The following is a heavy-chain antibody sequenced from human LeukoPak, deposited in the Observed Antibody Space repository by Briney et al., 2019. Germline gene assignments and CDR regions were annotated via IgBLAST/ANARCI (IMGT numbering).Heavy chain of an antibody. CDR3: AIYSSSWDDAFDI. CDR1: GFTFSSYS. CDR2: ITSSSSYI. D-gene: IGHD6-13*01. Sequence: GGSLRLSCAASGFTFSSYSMNWVRLAPGKGLEWVSSITSSSSYIYYADSVKGRFTISGDNAKNSLYLQMNSLRAEDTAVYYCAIYSSSWDDAFDIWGQGTMVTVSS. V-gene: IGHV3-21*01. J-gene: IGHJ3*02.